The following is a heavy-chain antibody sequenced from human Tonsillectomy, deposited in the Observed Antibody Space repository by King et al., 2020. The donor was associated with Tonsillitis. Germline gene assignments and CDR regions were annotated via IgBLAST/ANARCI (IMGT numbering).Heavy chain of an antibody. Sequence: VQLQQWGARLLKPSETLSLTCAVYGGSFSGYYWTWIRQPPGKGLEWIGEINHSGSTNYNPSLKSRVTISVETSKNQFSLTLSSVTAADTAVYYCARGGGSIFGVIVADSYYYYMDVWGKGTTVTVSS. D-gene: IGHD3-3*01. J-gene: IGHJ6*03. V-gene: IGHV4-34*01. CDR3: ARGGGSIFGVIVADSYYYYMDV. CDR2: INHSGST. CDR1: GGSFSGYY.